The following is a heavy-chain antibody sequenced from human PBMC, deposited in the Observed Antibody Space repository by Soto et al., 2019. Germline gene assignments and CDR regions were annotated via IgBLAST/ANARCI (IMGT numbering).Heavy chain of an antibody. CDR3: AHRPRGYSYHFDY. CDR1: GFSLTTRGVG. J-gene: IGHJ4*02. CDR2: IYWDDDE. D-gene: IGHD5-18*01. Sequence: QITLKESGPTLVKPTQTLTLTCTFSGFSLTTRGVGVGWIRQPPGKALEWLALIYWDDDEGYSPSLKSRLNMTKETSKTQVVLTMTTMDPVDTATYYCAHRPRGYSYHFDYWGQGTLVTLSS. V-gene: IGHV2-5*02.